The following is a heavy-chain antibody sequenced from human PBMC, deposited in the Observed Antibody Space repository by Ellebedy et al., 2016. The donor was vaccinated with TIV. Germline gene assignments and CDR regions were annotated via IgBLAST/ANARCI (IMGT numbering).Heavy chain of an antibody. V-gene: IGHV3-13*04. Sequence: GESLKISXAASGFTFSSYDMHWVRQATGKGLEWVSAIGTAGDTYYPGSVKGRFTISRENAKNSLYLQMNSLRAGDTAVYYCARTRSYSSGWSGYFDLWGRGTLVTVSS. CDR1: GFTFSSYD. CDR2: IGTAGDT. J-gene: IGHJ2*01. D-gene: IGHD6-19*01. CDR3: ARTRSYSSGWSGYFDL.